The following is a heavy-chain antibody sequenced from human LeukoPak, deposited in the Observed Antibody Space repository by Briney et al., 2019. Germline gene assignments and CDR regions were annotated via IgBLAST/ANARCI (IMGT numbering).Heavy chain of an antibody. CDR1: GASISSYY. J-gene: IGHJ4*02. CDR3: ARRTSWGRDFDY. Sequence: SETLSLTCTVSGASISSYYWSWIRQPPGKGLEWIASRHYRGTTNYNPSLESRVTISVDTSRKQFSLKLSSVTAADTAVYYCARRTSWGRDFDYWGQGTLVTVSS. CDR2: RHYRGTT. D-gene: IGHD7-27*01. V-gene: IGHV4-59*01.